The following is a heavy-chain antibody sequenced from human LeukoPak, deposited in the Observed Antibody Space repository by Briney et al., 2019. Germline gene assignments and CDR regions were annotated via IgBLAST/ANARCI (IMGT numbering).Heavy chain of an antibody. CDR2: IYYRGDL. CDR3: ARHPRPLRTLVPVIAGAPDF. V-gene: IGHV4-39*01. D-gene: IGHD2-8*02. CDR1: GGAISSNSYY. J-gene: IGHJ4*02. Sequence: SETLSLTCTVSGGAISSNSYYWGWIRQPPGKGLEWIGTIYYRGDLFYNPSLKSRLTISVDKSNNQLSLKLSSVTAADTAVYYCARHPRPLRTLVPVIAGAPDFWGQGTLVTVSS.